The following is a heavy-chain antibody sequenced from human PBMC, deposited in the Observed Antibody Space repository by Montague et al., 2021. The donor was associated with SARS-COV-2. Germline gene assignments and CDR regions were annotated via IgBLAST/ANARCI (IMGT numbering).Heavy chain of an antibody. D-gene: IGHD3-22*01. CDR2: IWYDGSNK. J-gene: IGHJ3*02. Sequence: SLRLSCAASGFTFSSYGMHWVRQAPGKGLEWVAVIWYDGSNKYYADSVKGRFTISRDNSKNTLYLQMNSLRAEDTAVYYCALDLLRTYKHTVVGPCYYDSSGYYWCSFDIWGQGTMVTVSS. CDR1: GFTFSSYG. CDR3: ALDLLRTYKHTVVGPCYYDSSGYYWCSFDI. V-gene: IGHV3-33*01.